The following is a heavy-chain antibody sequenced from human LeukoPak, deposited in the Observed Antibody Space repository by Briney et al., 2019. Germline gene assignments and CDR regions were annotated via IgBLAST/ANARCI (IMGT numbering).Heavy chain of an antibody. J-gene: IGHJ4*02. CDR3: ARDRCSSTSCPFDY. CDR2: ISAYNGNT. Sequence: GASVKVPCKASGYTFTSYGISWVRQAPGQGLEWMGWISAYNGNTNYAQKLQGRVTMTTDTSTSTAYMELRSLRSDDTAVYYCARDRCSSTSCPFDYWGQGTLVTVSS. V-gene: IGHV1-18*01. CDR1: GYTFTSYG. D-gene: IGHD2-2*01.